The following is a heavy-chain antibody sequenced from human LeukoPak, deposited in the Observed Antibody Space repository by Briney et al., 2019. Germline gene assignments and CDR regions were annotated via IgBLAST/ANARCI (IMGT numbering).Heavy chain of an antibody. CDR3: ARVGNWNYGHFYYYMDV. CDR1: GFTFSSYA. J-gene: IGHJ6*03. V-gene: IGHV3-30*04. D-gene: IGHD1-7*01. CDR2: ISYNGSNK. Sequence: GRSLRLSCAASGFTFSSYAMHWVRQAPGKGLEWVAVISYNGSNKYYADSVKGRFTISRDNSKNTLYLQMNSLRAEDTAVYYCARVGNWNYGHFYYYMDVWGKGTTVTVSS.